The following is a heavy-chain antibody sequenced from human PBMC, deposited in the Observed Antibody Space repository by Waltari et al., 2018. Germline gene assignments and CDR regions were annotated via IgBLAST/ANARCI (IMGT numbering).Heavy chain of an antibody. CDR3: ARVGDYYDSSGYYESWFDP. CDR1: GGSISSGGYY. V-gene: IGHV4-31*01. CDR2: IYYSGST. J-gene: IGHJ5*02. Sequence: QVQLQESGPGLVKPSQTLSLTCTVSGGSISSGGYYWSWIRQHPGKGLEWIGYIYYSGSTYYNPSLKSLVTISVDTSKNQFSLKLSSVTAADTAVYYCARVGDYYDSSGYYESWFDPWGQGTLVTVSS. D-gene: IGHD3-22*01.